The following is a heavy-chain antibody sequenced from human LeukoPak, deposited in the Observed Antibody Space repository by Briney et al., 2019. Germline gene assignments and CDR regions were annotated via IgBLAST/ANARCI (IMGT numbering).Heavy chain of an antibody. CDR3: AKDRYYGSGSYYAYYYYGMDV. Sequence: GGSLRLSCAASGFTFTSYGMNWVRQAPGKGLEWVSVISNSGDTTYYADSVKGRFTISRDNSKNTLYLQMNSLRAEDTAVYYCAKDRYYGSGSYYAYYYYGMDVWGQGTTVTVSS. J-gene: IGHJ6*02. CDR2: ISNSGDTT. V-gene: IGHV3-23*01. CDR1: GFTFTSYG. D-gene: IGHD3-10*01.